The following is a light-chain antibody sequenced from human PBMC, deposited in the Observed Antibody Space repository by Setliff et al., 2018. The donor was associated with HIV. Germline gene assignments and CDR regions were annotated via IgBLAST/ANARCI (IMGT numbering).Light chain of an antibody. CDR2: DNK. Sequence: NFMLTQPHSVSESPGKTITISCTRSSGSIAGNYVQWYQHRPGRSPTTVMRDNKERPSGVPERFSGSIDRSTNSASLTISGLQTEDEADYYCQSYDGSTWVFGGGTKVTVL. V-gene: IGLV6-57*01. CDR1: SGSIAGNY. J-gene: IGLJ3*02. CDR3: QSYDGSTWV.